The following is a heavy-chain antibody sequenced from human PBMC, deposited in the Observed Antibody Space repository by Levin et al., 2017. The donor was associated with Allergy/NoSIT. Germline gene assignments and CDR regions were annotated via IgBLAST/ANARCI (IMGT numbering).Heavy chain of an antibody. CDR2: ISWNSGSI. Sequence: PGGSLRFSCAASGFTFDDYAMHWVRQAPGKGLEWVSGISWNSGSIGYADSVKGRFTISRDNAKNSLYLQMNSLRTEDTALYYCARDNIGLPDAFDIWGQGTMVIVSS. CDR3: ARDNIGLPDAFDI. CDR1: GFTFDDYA. D-gene: IGHD3-10*01. J-gene: IGHJ3*02. V-gene: IGHV3-9*01.